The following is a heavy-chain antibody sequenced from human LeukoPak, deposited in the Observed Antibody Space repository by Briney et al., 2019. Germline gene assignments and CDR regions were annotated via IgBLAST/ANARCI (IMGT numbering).Heavy chain of an antibody. CDR1: GGSISSYY. Sequence: SETLSLTCTVSGGSISSYYWSWIRQPPGKGLEWIGYIYYSGSTNYNPSLKSRVTISVDTSKNQFSLKLSSVTAADTAVYYCARGYSYGYDWFDPWGQGTLVTVFS. CDR3: ARGYSYGYDWFDP. V-gene: IGHV4-59*01. D-gene: IGHD5-18*01. CDR2: IYYSGST. J-gene: IGHJ5*02.